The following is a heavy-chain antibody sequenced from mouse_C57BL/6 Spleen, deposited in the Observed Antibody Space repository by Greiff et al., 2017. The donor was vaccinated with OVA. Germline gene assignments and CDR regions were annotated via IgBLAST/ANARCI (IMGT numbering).Heavy chain of an antibody. CDR2: YPGSGNTY. CDR3: RHGSSHYYAMDY. V-gene: IGHV1-83*01. D-gene: IGHD1-1*01. Sequence: VQLVESGPELVKPGASVKMSCKASGYTFTDYYMHWVKQKPGKGLEWIGEIYPGSGNTYYNEKFKGKATLTADTSSSTAYMQLSSLTSEDSAVYFCARHGSSHYYAMDYWGQGTSVTVSS. CDR1: YTFTDYYM. J-gene: IGHJ4*01.